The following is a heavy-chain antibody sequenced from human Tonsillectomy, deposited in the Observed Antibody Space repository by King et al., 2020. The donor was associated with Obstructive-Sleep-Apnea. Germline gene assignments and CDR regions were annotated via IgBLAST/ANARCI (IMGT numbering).Heavy chain of an antibody. CDR1: GFTFSSYS. V-gene: IGHV3-21*01. CDR3: ARDFDYGDYGYWYFDL. CDR2: ISSSSSYI. Sequence: VQLVESGGGLVKPGGSLRLSCAASGFTFSSYSMNWVRQAPGKGLEWVSSISSSSSYIYYADSVKGRFTISRDNAKNSLYLQMNSLGAEDTAVYYCARDFDYGDYGYWYFDLWGRGTLVTVSS. D-gene: IGHD4-17*01. J-gene: IGHJ2*01.